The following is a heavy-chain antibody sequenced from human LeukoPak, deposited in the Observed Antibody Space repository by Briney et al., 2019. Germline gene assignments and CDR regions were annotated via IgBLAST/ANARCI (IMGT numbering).Heavy chain of an antibody. J-gene: IGHJ6*02. V-gene: IGHV3-30*18. CDR3: AKEAYYDFWSGPTYYYYGMDV. CDR2: ISYDGSNK. Sequence: GGSLRLSCAASGFTFSDYYMSWIRQAPGKGLEWVAVISYDGSNKYYADSVKGRFTISRDNSKNTLYLQMNSLRAEDTAVYYCAKEAYYDFWSGPTYYYYGMDVWGQGTTVTVSS. D-gene: IGHD3-3*01. CDR1: GFTFSDYY.